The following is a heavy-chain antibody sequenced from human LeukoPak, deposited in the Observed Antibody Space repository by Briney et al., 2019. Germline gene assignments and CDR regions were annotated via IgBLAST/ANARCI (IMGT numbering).Heavy chain of an antibody. V-gene: IGHV3-48*04. CDR1: GFTFNTYS. CDR2: IGGSGTTI. J-gene: IGHJ6*03. Sequence: GGSLRLSCAASGFTFNTYSMNWVRQAPGKGLEWVSYIGGSGTTIYYADSVKGRFTISRDNAKNSLYLQMNSLRAEDTAVYYCAREHSGYDFPGRDYYYMDVWGKGTTVTVSS. D-gene: IGHD5-12*01. CDR3: AREHSGYDFPGRDYYYMDV.